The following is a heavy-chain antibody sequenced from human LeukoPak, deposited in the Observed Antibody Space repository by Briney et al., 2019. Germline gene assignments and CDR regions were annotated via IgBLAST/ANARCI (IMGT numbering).Heavy chain of an antibody. CDR1: GFTFSSYG. D-gene: IGHD5-12*01. Sequence: GGSLRLSCAASGFTFSSYGMHWVRQAPGKGLEWVAVISDDGSNKYYADSVKGRFTISRDNSKNTLYLQMNSLRAEDTAVYYCAKDPGEYSGYDLLGGYDYWGQGTLVTVSS. CDR2: ISDDGSNK. J-gene: IGHJ4*02. V-gene: IGHV3-30*18. CDR3: AKDPGEYSGYDLLGGYDY.